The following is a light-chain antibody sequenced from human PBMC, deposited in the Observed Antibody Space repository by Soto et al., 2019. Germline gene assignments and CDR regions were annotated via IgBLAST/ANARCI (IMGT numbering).Light chain of an antibody. CDR2: FAS. V-gene: IGKV3-15*01. CDR1: QTVYNN. CDR3: QQYTAWPLT. Sequence: IVMTQSPATLSVSPGEKATLSCRASQTVYNNLAWYQQKPGQAPRLLVYFASTRAAGIPARFSGSGSGTEFSLTISSLQSEDFALYYCQQYTAWPLTFGGGTKV. J-gene: IGKJ4*01.